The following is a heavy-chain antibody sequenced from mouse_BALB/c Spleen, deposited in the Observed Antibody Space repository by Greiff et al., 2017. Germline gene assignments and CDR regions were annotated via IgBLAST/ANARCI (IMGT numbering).Heavy chain of an antibody. Sequence: VQLQQSGPELVKPGASVKISCKASGYTFTDYNMHWVKQSHGKSLEWIGYIYPYNGGTGYNQKFKSKATLTVDNSSSTAYMELRSLTSEDSAVYYCARSYYGSRNAMDYWGQGTSVTVSS. J-gene: IGHJ4*01. CDR3: ARSYYGSRNAMDY. V-gene: IGHV1S29*02. CDR1: GYTFTDYN. CDR2: IYPYNGGT. D-gene: IGHD1-1*01.